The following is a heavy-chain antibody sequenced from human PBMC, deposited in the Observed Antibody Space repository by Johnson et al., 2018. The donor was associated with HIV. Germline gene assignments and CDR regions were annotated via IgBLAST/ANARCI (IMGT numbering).Heavy chain of an antibody. V-gene: IGHV3-53*01. CDR2: IYSGGST. D-gene: IGHD3-10*01. J-gene: IGHJ3*01. CDR1: GFTVSSNY. Sequence: VQLVESGGGLIQPGGSLRLSCAASGFTVSSNYMSWVRQAPGKGLEWVSVIYSGGSTYYADSVKGRFTISRDNAKNSLYLQMNSLRAEDTAVYYCARAPEVRGVDAFDVWGQGTVVTVSS. CDR3: ARAPEVRGVDAFDV.